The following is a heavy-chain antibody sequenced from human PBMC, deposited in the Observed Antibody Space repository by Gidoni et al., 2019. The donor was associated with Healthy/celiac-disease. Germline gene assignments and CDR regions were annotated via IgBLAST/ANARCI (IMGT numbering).Heavy chain of an antibody. CDR2: IYSGGST. V-gene: IGHV3-53*01. CDR1: GFTVSSNY. Sequence: EVQLVESGGGLIQPGGSLRLSCAASGFTVSSNYMRWVRQAPGKGLEWVSVIYSGGSTYYADSVKGRFTISRDNSKNTLYLQMNSLRAEDTAVYYCAREGVYDFWSGYYYYYGMDVWGQGTTVTVSS. J-gene: IGHJ6*02. CDR3: AREGVYDFWSGYYYYYGMDV. D-gene: IGHD3-3*01.